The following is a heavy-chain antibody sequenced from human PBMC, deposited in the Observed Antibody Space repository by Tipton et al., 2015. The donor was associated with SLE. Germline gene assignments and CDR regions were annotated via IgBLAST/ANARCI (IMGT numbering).Heavy chain of an antibody. CDR1: GYSISSGYY. Sequence: TLSLTCTVSGYSISSGYYWGWIRQPPGKGLEWIGSTYHSGSTYYNPSLKSRVTISVDTSKNQFSLKLSSVTAADTAVYYCARVSSGYSSGWYGGYWGQGTLVTVSS. D-gene: IGHD6-19*01. CDR3: ARVSSGYSSGWYGGY. V-gene: IGHV4-38-2*02. CDR2: TYHSGST. J-gene: IGHJ4*02.